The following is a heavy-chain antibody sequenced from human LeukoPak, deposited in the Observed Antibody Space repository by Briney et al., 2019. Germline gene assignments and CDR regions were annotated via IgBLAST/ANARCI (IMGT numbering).Heavy chain of an antibody. Sequence: RGSLRLSCGASGFAFSSYWMTWLRQAPGKGLEFVANIEPAGSATYYADSAKGRFTISRDNTKNLLYLQMNSLTAEDSAVYHCGRFGYVSAVDTWGQGALVTVSS. V-gene: IGHV3-7*01. CDR2: IEPAGSAT. CDR1: GFAFSSYW. J-gene: IGHJ5*02. D-gene: IGHD2-15*01. CDR3: GRFGYVSAVDT.